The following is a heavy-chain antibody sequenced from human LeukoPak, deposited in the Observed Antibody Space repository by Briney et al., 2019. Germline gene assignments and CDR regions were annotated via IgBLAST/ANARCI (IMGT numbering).Heavy chain of an antibody. CDR2: IYTSGST. D-gene: IGHD3-10*01. CDR3: ARDYKGAFDV. J-gene: IGHJ3*01. CDR1: GGSISSGSYY. V-gene: IGHV4-61*02. Sequence: SETLSLTCTVSGGSISSGSYYWSWIRQPAGKGLEWIGRIYTSGSTNYNPSLRSRVTISVDTSKNQFSLKLTSVTAADTAVYYCARDYKGAFDVWGQGTMVTVSS.